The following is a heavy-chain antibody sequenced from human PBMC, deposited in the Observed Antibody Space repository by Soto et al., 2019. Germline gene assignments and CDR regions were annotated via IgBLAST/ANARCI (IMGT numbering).Heavy chain of an antibody. J-gene: IGHJ4*02. CDR2: ISGSGNNT. D-gene: IGHD3-3*02. V-gene: IGHV3-23*01. CDR3: AKVTVPFLEWVARYYFDY. Sequence: EVQLLESGGGLVQPGGSLRLSCVGSGFPFSNYAMTWVRQAPGKGLEWVSVISGSGNNTYQADAVKGRFTISRDNSKNTLYLLMSSLRAEDSAVYFCAKVTVPFLEWVARYYFDYWGQGTLVTVSS. CDR1: GFPFSNYA.